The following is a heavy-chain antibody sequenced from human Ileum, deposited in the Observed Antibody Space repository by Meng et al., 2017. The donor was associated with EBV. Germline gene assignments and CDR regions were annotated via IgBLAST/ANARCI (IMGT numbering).Heavy chain of an antibody. J-gene: IGHJ4*02. CDR2: ISYSGRT. D-gene: IGHD3-10*01. V-gene: IGHV4-39*07. CDR1: GGSISSNGDY. Sequence: QLQLQESGPGPVTPSETLSLTCIVSGGSISSNGDYLGWIRQPPGKGLEWIGSISYSGRTYYTPSLKSRVTMSVDTSKNQFSLMLTSVTAADTAVYYCADPPSGFWGQGILVTVSS. CDR3: ADPPSGF.